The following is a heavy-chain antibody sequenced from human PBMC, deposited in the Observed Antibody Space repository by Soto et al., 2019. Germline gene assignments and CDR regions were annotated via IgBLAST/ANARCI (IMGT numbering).Heavy chain of an antibody. CDR1: GFTFSSYA. J-gene: IGHJ4*02. D-gene: IGHD3-3*01. CDR3: SKDVVGVVIKAFDY. CDR2: ISGSGGST. Sequence: EVQLLESGGDLVQPGGSLRLSCAASGFTFSSYAMSWVRQAPGKGLEWVSAISGSGGSTDYVDSVKGRFTISRDNSKNTLYLQMNSLRAEDTAVYYCSKDVVGVVIKAFDYWGQGTLVTVSS. V-gene: IGHV3-23*01.